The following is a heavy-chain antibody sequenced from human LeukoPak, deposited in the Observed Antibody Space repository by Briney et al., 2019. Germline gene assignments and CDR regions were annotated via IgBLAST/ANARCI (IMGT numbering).Heavy chain of an antibody. CDR2: ISGSGTDI. J-gene: IGHJ4*02. CDR1: GFTFSSYG. V-gene: IGHV3-21*05. Sequence: GGTLRLSCAASGFTFSSYGMSRVRQAPGKGLECLSYISGSGTDINYADSVRGRFTISRDNAKNLLYLQMNDLRLEDTAVYYCARTARHLDYWGRGTLVTVSS. CDR3: ARTARHLDY. D-gene: IGHD5-18*01.